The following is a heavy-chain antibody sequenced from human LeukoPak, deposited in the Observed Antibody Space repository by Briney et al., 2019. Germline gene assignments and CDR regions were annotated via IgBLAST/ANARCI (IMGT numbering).Heavy chain of an antibody. CDR2: IYYSGST. V-gene: IGHV4-31*03. J-gene: IGHJ4*02. Sequence: PSQTLSLTCTVSGGSISSGGYYWSWIRQHPGKGLEWIGYIYYSGSTYYNPSLKSRVTISVDTSKNQFSLKLSSVTAADTAVYYCARASVVPAAYDYWGQGTLVTVSS. CDR3: ARASVVPAAYDY. CDR1: GGSISSGGYY. D-gene: IGHD2-2*01.